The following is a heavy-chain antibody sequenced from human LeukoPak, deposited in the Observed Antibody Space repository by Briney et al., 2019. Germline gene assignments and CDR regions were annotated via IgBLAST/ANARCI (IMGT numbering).Heavy chain of an antibody. V-gene: IGHV1-46*01. J-gene: IGHJ3*02. CDR3: ARDGSPDDAFDI. Sequence: ASVKVSCKASGYTFTSYYMHWVRQAPGQGLEWMGIINPSGGSTSYAQKFQGRVTMTTDTSTSTAYMELRSLRSDDTAVYYCARDGSPDDAFDIWGQGTMVTVSS. CDR1: GYTFTSYY. CDR2: INPSGGST. D-gene: IGHD6-25*01.